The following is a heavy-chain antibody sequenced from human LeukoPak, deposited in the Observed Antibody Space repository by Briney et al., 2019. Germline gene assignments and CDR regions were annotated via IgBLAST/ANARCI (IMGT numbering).Heavy chain of an antibody. J-gene: IGHJ6*02. CDR2: IYHSGST. D-gene: IGHD5-18*01. CDR1: GGSISSYY. V-gene: IGHV4-38-2*02. CDR3: ARGSYGYSDYYYGMDV. Sequence: SSETLSLTCTVSGGSISSYYWSWIRQPPGKGLEWIGSIYHSGSTYYNPSLKSRVTISVDTSKNQFSLKLSSVTAADTAVYYCARGSYGYSDYYYGMDVWGQGTTVTVSS.